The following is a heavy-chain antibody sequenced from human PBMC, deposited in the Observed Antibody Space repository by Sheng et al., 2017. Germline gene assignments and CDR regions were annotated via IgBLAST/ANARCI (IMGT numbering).Heavy chain of an antibody. Sequence: EVQLLESGGDLVQPGGSLRLSCAASGFTCSNCDINWVRQVPGKGLEWVSGITGSGEDSHYADSVKGRFTISRDNSKNIIXLQMNSLRVEDTAVYYCAKLNWFEGGRGDRGYWGQGTLVTVSS. CDR2: ITGSGEDS. V-gene: IGHV3-23*01. CDR3: AKLNWFEGGRGDRGY. CDR1: GFTCSNCD. D-gene: IGHD3-10*01. J-gene: IGHJ4*02.